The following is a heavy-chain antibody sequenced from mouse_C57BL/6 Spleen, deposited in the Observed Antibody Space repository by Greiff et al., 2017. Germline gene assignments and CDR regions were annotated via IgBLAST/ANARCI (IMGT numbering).Heavy chain of an antibody. Sequence: VQLQQPGTELVKPGASVKLSCKASGYTFTSYWMHWVKQRPGQGLEWIGNINPSNGGTNYNEKFKSKATLTVDKSSSTAYMQLSSLTSEDSAVYYCARSEGYDYPYYYAMDYWGQGTSVTVSS. V-gene: IGHV1-53*01. CDR2: INPSNGGT. D-gene: IGHD2-4*01. J-gene: IGHJ4*01. CDR1: GYTFTSYW. CDR3: ARSEGYDYPYYYAMDY.